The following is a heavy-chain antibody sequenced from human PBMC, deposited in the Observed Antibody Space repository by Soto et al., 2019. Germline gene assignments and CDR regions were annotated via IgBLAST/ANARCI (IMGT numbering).Heavy chain of an antibody. CDR1: GGTFSSYA. Sequence: QVQLVQSGAEVKKPGSSVKVSCTASGGTFSSYAISWVRQAPGQGLEWMGGIIPIFGTANYAQKFQGRVTITADESTSTAYMELSSLRSEDTAVYYCARSLGYCSSTSCFVAATPENYYYYGMDVWGQGTTVTVSS. CDR2: IIPIFGTA. CDR3: ARSLGYCSSTSCFVAATPENYYYYGMDV. J-gene: IGHJ6*02. D-gene: IGHD2-2*01. V-gene: IGHV1-69*01.